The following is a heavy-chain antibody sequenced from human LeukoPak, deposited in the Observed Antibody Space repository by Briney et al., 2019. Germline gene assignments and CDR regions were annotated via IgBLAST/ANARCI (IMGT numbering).Heavy chain of an antibody. CDR3: ARVHPYCGGDCYDY. CDR2: INPSGGST. D-gene: IGHD2-21*01. Sequence: ASVKVSCKASGGTFSSYAISWVRQAPGQGLEWMGIINPSGGSTSYAQKFQGRVTMTRDTSTSTVYMELSSLRSEDTAVYYCARVHPYCGGDCYDYWGQGTLVTVSS. CDR1: GGTFSSYA. J-gene: IGHJ4*02. V-gene: IGHV1-46*01.